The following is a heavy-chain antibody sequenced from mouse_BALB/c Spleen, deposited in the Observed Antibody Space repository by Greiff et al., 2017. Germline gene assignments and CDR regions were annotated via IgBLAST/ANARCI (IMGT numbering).Heavy chain of an antibody. CDR1: GFTFSSFG. Sequence: EVKLMESGGGLVQPGGSRKLSCAASGFTFSSFGMHWVRQAPEKGLEWVAYISSGSSTIYYADTVKGRFTISRDNPKNTLFLQMTSLRSEDTAMYYCAGGRGYAMDYWGQGTSVTVSS. V-gene: IGHV5-17*02. J-gene: IGHJ4*01. CDR2: ISSGSSTI. CDR3: AGGRGYAMDY.